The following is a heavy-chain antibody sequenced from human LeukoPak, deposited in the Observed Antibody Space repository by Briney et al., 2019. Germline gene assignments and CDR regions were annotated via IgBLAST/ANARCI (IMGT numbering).Heavy chain of an antibody. J-gene: IGHJ4*02. CDR1: GFAFSGFA. D-gene: IGHD4-17*01. CDR3: ARGRGGDYVPSRFDF. CDR2: ISGSGGNT. Sequence: SGVSLRLSCSGSGFAFSGFAMGWVRQAPGKGLEWVSSISGSGGNTYYADSVEGRFTVSRDNSENTVYLQMNSLRAEDTALYYCARGRGGDYVPSRFDFWGQGTLVTVSS. V-gene: IGHV3-23*01.